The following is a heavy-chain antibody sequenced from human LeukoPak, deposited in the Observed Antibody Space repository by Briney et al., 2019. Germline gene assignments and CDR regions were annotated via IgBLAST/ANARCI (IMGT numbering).Heavy chain of an antibody. D-gene: IGHD4-11*01. CDR1: GFTFSSYE. Sequence: PGGSLRLSYAASGFTFSSYEMNWVRQAPGKGLEWVSYISSSGSTIYYADSVKGRFTISRDNAKNSLYLQMNSLRAEDTAVYYCARVATTSRYYYYMDVWGKGTTVTISS. CDR3: ARVATTSRYYYYMDV. V-gene: IGHV3-48*03. J-gene: IGHJ6*03. CDR2: ISSSGSTI.